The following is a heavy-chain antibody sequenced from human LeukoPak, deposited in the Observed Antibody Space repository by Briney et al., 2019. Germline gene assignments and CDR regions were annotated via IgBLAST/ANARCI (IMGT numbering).Heavy chain of an antibody. J-gene: IGHJ4*02. Sequence: GGSLRLSCAASALTFSSHGMHWVRQAPGKGLEWVAVISYDGSDKYYADSVKGRFTISRDNSKNTLYLQMNSLRAEDTALYYCAKASDGSGSLVADYWGQGTLVTVSS. V-gene: IGHV3-30*18. CDR1: ALTFSSHG. CDR2: ISYDGSDK. D-gene: IGHD3-10*01. CDR3: AKASDGSGSLVADY.